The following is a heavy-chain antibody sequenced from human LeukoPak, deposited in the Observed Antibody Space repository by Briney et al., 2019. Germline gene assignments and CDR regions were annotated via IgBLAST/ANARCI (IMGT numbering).Heavy chain of an antibody. Sequence: PGGSLRLSCAASGFPFSSYGMHWVRQAPGKGLGWVTVIQYDGSIKYYADSVKGRFTISRDNSKSTLYLQMNSLRADDTAVYYCAKDKYSPIDYWGQGTLVTVSA. D-gene: IGHD5-18*01. CDR1: GFPFSSYG. CDR2: IQYDGSIK. CDR3: AKDKYSPIDY. J-gene: IGHJ4*02. V-gene: IGHV3-30*02.